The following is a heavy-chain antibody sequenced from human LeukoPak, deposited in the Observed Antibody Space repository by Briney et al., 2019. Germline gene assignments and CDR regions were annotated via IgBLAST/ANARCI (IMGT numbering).Heavy chain of an antibody. CDR1: GDSMRRYY. J-gene: IGHJ6*02. V-gene: IGHV4-59*01. CDR2: MDDRGDS. D-gene: IGHD6-13*01. CDR3: ARDSRYDSGWFDDGMDV. Sequence: PSETLSLTCTVSGDSMRRYYWSWLRQAPGKGLEWLGHMDDRGDSNYNPSLKGRGSISVDTSKNQFSLKLRSVTAADTAVYYCARDSRYDSGWFDDGMDVWGPGTTVTVSS.